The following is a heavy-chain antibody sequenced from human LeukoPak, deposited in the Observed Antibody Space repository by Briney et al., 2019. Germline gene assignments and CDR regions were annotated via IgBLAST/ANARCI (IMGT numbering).Heavy chain of an antibody. CDR2: ISWNSGSI. J-gene: IGHJ4*02. V-gene: IGHV3-9*01. CDR1: GFTFDDYA. Sequence: QAGGSLRLSCAASGFTFDDYAMHWVRQAPGKGLEWVSGISWNSGSIGYSDSVKGRFTISRDNAKNSLYLQMNSLRAEDTAVYYCAKDPGAPMTDYGESPLDYWGQGTLVTVSS. D-gene: IGHD4-17*01. CDR3: AKDPGAPMTDYGESPLDY.